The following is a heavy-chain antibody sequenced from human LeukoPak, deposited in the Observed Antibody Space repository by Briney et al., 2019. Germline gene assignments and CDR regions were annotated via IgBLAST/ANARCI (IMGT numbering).Heavy chain of an antibody. V-gene: IGHV3-23*01. J-gene: IGHJ4*02. D-gene: IGHD6-13*01. CDR2: ISGSGGST. CDR3: AKAPYSSSWYYFDY. CDR1: GFTFSSYS. Sequence: PGGSLRLSCAASGFTFSSYSMNWVRQAPGKGLEWVSAISGSGGSTYYADSVKGRFTISRDNSKNTLYLQMNSLRAEDTAVYYCAKAPYSSSWYYFDYWGQGTLVTVSS.